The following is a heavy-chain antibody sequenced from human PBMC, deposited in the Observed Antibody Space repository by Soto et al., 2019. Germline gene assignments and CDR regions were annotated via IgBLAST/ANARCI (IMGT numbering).Heavy chain of an antibody. V-gene: IGHV3-23*01. CDR2: ISGSGATT. CDR1: GFTFSSYA. CDR3: AKLRYFDWSAYNWFEY. Sequence: EVQLLESGGGLVQPGGSLRLSCAASGFTFSSYAMTWVRQAPGKGLEWVSGISGSGATTSYADSVKGRFTVSRDNSKNTLYLQMTSLRVEDTAVYHCAKLRYFDWSAYNWFEYWGQGTPVTVSS. D-gene: IGHD3-9*01. J-gene: IGHJ5*01.